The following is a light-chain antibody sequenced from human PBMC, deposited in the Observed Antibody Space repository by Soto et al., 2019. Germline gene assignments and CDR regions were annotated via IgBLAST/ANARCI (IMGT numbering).Light chain of an antibody. V-gene: IGKV3-20*01. CDR1: QSVSSNY. CDR3: QQYNSYSWT. Sequence: EIVLPQSPGTLSLSPGERATLSCMASQSVSSNYLVWYQQRPGQAPRLLIYGASSRATGIPDRFSGSRSGTEFTLTISSLQPDDFATYYCQQYNSYSWTFGQGTKVDIK. J-gene: IGKJ1*01. CDR2: GAS.